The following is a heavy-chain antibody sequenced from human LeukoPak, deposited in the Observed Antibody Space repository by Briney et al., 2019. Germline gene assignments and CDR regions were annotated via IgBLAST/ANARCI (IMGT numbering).Heavy chain of an antibody. J-gene: IGHJ3*02. CDR2: ISYDGSNK. D-gene: IGHD3-22*01. CDR3: AKELRSITMIVVRVRGAFDI. CDR1: GFSFSDYN. V-gene: IGHV3-30*18. Sequence: GGSLRLSCAASGFSFSDYNMHWVRQAPGKGLEWVAVISYDGSNKYYADSVKGRFTISRDNSKNTLYLQMNSLRAEDTAVYYCAKELRSITMIVVRVRGAFDIWGQGTMVTVSS.